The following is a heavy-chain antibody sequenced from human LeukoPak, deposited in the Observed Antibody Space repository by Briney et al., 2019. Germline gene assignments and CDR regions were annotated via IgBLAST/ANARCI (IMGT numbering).Heavy chain of an antibody. V-gene: IGHV4-59*01. CDR2: IYYSGST. J-gene: IGHJ4*02. Sequence: SETLSLTCTVSGGSISSYYWSWIRQPPGKGLEWIGYIYYSGSTNYNPSLKSRVTISADTSKNRFSLKLSSVTAADTAVYYCARVAFSGSYNFDYWGQGTLVTVSS. CDR3: ARVAFSGSYNFDY. CDR1: GGSISSYY. D-gene: IGHD1-26*01.